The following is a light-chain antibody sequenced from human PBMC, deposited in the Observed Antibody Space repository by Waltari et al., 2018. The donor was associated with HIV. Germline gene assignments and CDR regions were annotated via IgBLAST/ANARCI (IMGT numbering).Light chain of an antibody. Sequence: QSALTQPPSASGSPGQSVTISCTGTSSDVGGYNSVSWYQQHPGKVPKLMIYEVTKRPSVVPDRFSGSKSGYTASLTVSGLQAEDEADYYCSSYAGSNHVFGTGTKVTVL. CDR2: EVT. CDR3: SSYAGSNHV. V-gene: IGLV2-8*01. J-gene: IGLJ1*01. CDR1: SSDVGGYNS.